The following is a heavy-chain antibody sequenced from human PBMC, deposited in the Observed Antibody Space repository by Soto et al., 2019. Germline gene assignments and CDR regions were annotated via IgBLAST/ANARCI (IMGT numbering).Heavy chain of an antibody. D-gene: IGHD6-6*01. Sequence: TLETLCPTCTVSWGTSGNYDWIRIRQPPGKGLEYIGYIYYSGSTNYNPSLKSRLTISVDTSKNQFSLKLSSVTAADTAVYYCARGTSTIAARPLDYWGQGTLVTVSS. J-gene: IGHJ4*02. CDR3: ARGTSTIAARPLDY. CDR1: WGTSGNYD. V-gene: IGHV4-59*01. CDR2: IYYSGST.